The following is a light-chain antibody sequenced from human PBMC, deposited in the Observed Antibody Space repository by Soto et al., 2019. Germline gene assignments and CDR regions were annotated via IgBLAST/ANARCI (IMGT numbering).Light chain of an antibody. CDR1: QYISNW. V-gene: IGKV1-12*01. J-gene: IGKJ4*01. Sequence: DIQMTQSPSSVSASVGDIVTITCRASQYISNWLAWYQQKPGKAPKLLIYAASSLVNGVPSRFSGSGSGTNFTLTISSLQPEDLATYYCQQANSFPFGGGTKVEI. CDR2: AAS. CDR3: QQANSFP.